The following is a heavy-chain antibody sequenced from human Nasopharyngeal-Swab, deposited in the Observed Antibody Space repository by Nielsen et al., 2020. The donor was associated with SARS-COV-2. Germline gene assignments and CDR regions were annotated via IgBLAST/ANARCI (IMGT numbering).Heavy chain of an antibody. J-gene: IGHJ4*02. Sequence: GGSLRLFCAASGFTFSSYSMNWVRQAPGKGLEWVSYISSSSSTIYYADSVKGRFTISRDNAKNSLYLQMNSLRAEDTAVYYCAKTIGYCSGGSCYLDYWGQGTLVTVSS. CDR3: AKTIGYCSGGSCYLDY. CDR2: ISSSSSTI. V-gene: IGHV3-48*04. CDR1: GFTFSSYS. D-gene: IGHD2-15*01.